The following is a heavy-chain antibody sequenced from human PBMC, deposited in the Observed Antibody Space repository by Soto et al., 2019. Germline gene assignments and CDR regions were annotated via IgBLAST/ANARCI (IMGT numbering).Heavy chain of an antibody. CDR2: ISYDGSNK. J-gene: IGHJ4*02. CDR1: GFTFSSYA. V-gene: IGHV3-30-3*01. CDR3: AIEGGECSSSWPTLDY. Sequence: QVQLVESGGGVVQPGRSLRLSCAASGFTFSSYAMHWVRQAPGKGLEWVAVISYDGSNKYYADSVKGRFTISRDNSKNTLYLQMNSLRADVTAVYYCAIEGGECSSSWPTLDYWGQGTLVTVSS. D-gene: IGHD6-13*01.